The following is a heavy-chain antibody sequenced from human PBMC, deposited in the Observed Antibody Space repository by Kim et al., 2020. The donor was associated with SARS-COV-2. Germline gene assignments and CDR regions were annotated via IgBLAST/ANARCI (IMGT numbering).Heavy chain of an antibody. J-gene: IGHJ4*01. D-gene: IGHD2-2*02. CDR1: GGSISSGGYS. CDR3: ARGYCSSTSCYTGGFD. Sequence: SETLSLTCAVSGGSISSGGYSWSWIRQPPGKGLEWIGYIYHSGSTYYNPSLKSRVTISVDRSKNQFSLKLCSVTAADTAVYYCARGYCSSTSCYTGGFD. V-gene: IGHV4-30-2*01. CDR2: IYHSGST.